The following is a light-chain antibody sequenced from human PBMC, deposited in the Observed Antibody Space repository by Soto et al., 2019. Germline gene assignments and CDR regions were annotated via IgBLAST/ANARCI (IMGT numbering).Light chain of an antibody. J-gene: IGKJ1*01. Sequence: EIVLTQSPPTLAFSPGERATLSSRASQSVSSYLAWYQQKPGQAPRLLIYDASNRATGIPARFSGSGSGTDFTLTISSLEPEDFAVYYCQQRSNWPPTFGQGTKV. CDR3: QQRSNWPPT. CDR1: QSVSSY. CDR2: DAS. V-gene: IGKV3-11*01.